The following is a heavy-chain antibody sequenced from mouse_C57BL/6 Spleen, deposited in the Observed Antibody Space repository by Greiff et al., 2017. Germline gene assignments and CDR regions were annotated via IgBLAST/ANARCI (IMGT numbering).Heavy chain of an antibody. D-gene: IGHD2-1*01. CDR2: IDPANGNT. J-gene: IGHJ3*01. CDR1: GFTIKNTY. CDR3: AREGNYGFAY. Sequence: EVQLQQSVAELVRPGASVKLSCTASGFTIKNTYMHWVKQRPEQGLEWIGRIDPANGNTKYAPKFQGKATLTADTSSNTAYLQLSSLTSEDTAIYYCAREGNYGFAYWGQGTLVTVTA. V-gene: IGHV14-3*01.